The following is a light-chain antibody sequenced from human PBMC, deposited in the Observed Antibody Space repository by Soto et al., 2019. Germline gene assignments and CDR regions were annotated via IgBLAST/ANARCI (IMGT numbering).Light chain of an antibody. J-gene: IGKJ5*01. CDR3: QQYHKWPIT. CDR1: PSVTNF. Sequence: EIVLTQSPATLSLSPGERATLSCRASPSVTNFLAWYQQKPGQAPRLLIYGAFNRATGIPARFSGSGSGTEFTLTISSLQSEDFAVYYCQQYHKWPITFGQGTRLEIK. CDR2: GAF. V-gene: IGKV3D-15*01.